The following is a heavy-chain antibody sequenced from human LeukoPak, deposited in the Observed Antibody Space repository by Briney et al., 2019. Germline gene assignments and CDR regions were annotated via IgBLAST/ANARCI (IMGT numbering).Heavy chain of an antibody. Sequence: ASVKVSCKTSGYTFTGYYMHWVRQAPGQGLEWMGWINTNTGNPTYAQGFTGRFVFSLDTSVSTAYLQISSLKAEDTAVYYCARSWPSGDYDPNFDYWGQGTLVTVSS. V-gene: IGHV7-4-1*02. CDR1: GYTFTGYY. D-gene: IGHD4-17*01. CDR3: ARSWPSGDYDPNFDY. CDR2: INTNTGNP. J-gene: IGHJ4*02.